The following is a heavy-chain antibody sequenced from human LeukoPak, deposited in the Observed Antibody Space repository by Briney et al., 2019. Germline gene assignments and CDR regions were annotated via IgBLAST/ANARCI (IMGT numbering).Heavy chain of an antibody. J-gene: IGHJ3*02. CDR3: ARLRWSANAFDI. CDR2: IYYSGST. Sequence: PSETLSLTCSVSGGSISSYYWSWIRQPPGKGLEWIGYIYYSGSTNYNPSLKSRVTISVDTSTNQFSLKLSSVTATDTAVYYCARLRWSANAFDIWGQGTMVTVSS. V-gene: IGHV4-59*08. CDR1: GGSISSYY.